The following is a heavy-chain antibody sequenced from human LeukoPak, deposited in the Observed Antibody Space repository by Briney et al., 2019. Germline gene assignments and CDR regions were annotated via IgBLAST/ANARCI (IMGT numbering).Heavy chain of an antibody. Sequence: ASVKVSCKASGGTFSSYAISWVRQALGQGLEWMGGIIPIFGTANYAQKFQGRVTITADKSTSTAYMELSSLRSEDTAVYYCARHSTYGSGSYSFLAGPFDYWGQGTLVTVSS. CDR1: GGTFSSYA. CDR2: IIPIFGTA. CDR3: ARHSTYGSGSYSFLAGPFDY. J-gene: IGHJ4*02. V-gene: IGHV1-69*06. D-gene: IGHD3-10*01.